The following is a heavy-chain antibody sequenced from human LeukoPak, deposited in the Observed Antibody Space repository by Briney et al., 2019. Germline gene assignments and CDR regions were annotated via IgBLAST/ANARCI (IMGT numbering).Heavy chain of an antibody. J-gene: IGHJ4*02. D-gene: IGHD4-17*01. V-gene: IGHV3-7*01. CDR1: GFTFSSYW. CDR3: ARELTTGATHDY. CDR2: IKQDGNDK. Sequence: GGSLRLSRAASGFTFSSYWMSWVRQAPGKGLEWVANIKQDGNDKYYVDSVKGRFTISRDNAQNSLYLQMNSLRAEDTAVYYCARELTTGATHDYWGQGALVTVSS.